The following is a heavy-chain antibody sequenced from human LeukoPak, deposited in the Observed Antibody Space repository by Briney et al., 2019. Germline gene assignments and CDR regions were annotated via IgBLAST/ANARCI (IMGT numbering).Heavy chain of an antibody. CDR3: ANGYCTNGVCYPYYYYYMDV. CDR2: ISYDGSNK. Sequence: GGSLRLSYAASGFTFSSYGMHWVRQAPGKGLEWVALISYDGSNKYYADSVKGRFTISRDNSKNTLYLQMNSLRAEDTAVYYCANGYCTNGVCYPYYYYYMDVWGKGTTVTVSS. CDR1: GFTFSSYG. V-gene: IGHV3-30*18. D-gene: IGHD2-8*01. J-gene: IGHJ6*03.